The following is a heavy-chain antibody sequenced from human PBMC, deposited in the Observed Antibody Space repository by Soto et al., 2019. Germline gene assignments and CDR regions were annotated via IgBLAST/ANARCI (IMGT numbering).Heavy chain of an antibody. CDR2: INADNGNT. V-gene: IGHV1-3*01. CDR1: GYTFTTFA. D-gene: IGHD1-26*01. Sequence: GASVKVSCKASGYTFTTFAMHWVRQAPGQRLEWMGWINADNGNTKYSQKFQGRVTITRDTSASTAYMELSSLRSEDTAVYYCARGPMSGKYLLSYFDYWGQGTLVTVSS. J-gene: IGHJ4*02. CDR3: ARGPMSGKYLLSYFDY.